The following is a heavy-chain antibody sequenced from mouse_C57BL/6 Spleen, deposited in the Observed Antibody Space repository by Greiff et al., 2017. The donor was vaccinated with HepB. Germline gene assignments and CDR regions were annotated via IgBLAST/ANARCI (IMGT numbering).Heavy chain of an antibody. CDR2: ISSGSSYI. D-gene: IGHD1-1*01. J-gene: IGHJ1*03. V-gene: IGHV5-6*01. CDR1: GFTFSSYG. CDR3: ACYICDGRRYWYFDV. Sequence: EVQVVESGGDLVKPGGSLKLSCAASGFTFSSYGMSWVRQTPDKRLEWVAPISSGSSYIYYADSVKGRFTISRDNAKNTLYLQMSSLKSEDTAMYSSACYICDGRRYWYFDVWGTGTTVTVSS.